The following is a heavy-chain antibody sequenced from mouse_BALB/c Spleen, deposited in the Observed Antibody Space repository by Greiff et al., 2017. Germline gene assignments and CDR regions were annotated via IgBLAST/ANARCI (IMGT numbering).Heavy chain of an antibody. CDR1: GYTFSSYW. J-gene: IGHJ4*01. V-gene: IGHV1-9*01. D-gene: IGHD1-2*01. CDR2: ILPGSGST. CDR3: ARGAHYYGYRAMDY. Sequence: QVQLQQSGAELMKPGASVKISCKATGYTFSSYWIEWVKQRPGHGLEWIGEILPGSGSTNYNEKFKGKATFTADTSSNTAYMQLSSLTSEDSAVYYCARGAHYYGYRAMDYWGQGTSVTVSS.